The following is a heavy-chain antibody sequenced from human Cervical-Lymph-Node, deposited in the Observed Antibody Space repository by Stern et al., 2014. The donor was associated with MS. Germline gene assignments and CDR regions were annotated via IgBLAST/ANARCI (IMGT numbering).Heavy chain of an antibody. CDR1: GGSVSSSNYY. D-gene: IGHD5-18*01. CDR3: ARHMTRGYIYGDGYYYGMDV. J-gene: IGHJ6*02. V-gene: IGHV4-61*01. Sequence: QVQLQESGPGLVKPAETLSLTCTVSGGSVSSSNYYWSWIRQPPGKGLEWIAYISCSGSTNYSPSLKSRVTISLDTSKNQFSLKLSSVTAADTAIYFCARHMTRGYIYGDGYYYGMDVWGQGTTVTVSS. CDR2: ISCSGST.